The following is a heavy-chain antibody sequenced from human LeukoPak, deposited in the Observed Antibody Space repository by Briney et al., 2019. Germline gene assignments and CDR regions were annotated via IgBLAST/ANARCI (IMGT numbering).Heavy chain of an antibody. CDR3: AKGEQWLVLYFQH. CDR2: ISGSGGRK. Sequence: PGESLSLSCAVSGFTFSSYAMSWVRQAPGKGLEWVADISGSGGRKDYADSVKGRFTISRDNSKNTLYLQMNSLRAEDTAVYYCAKGEQWLVLYFQHWGQGTLVTVS. V-gene: IGHV3-23*01. J-gene: IGHJ1*01. CDR1: GFTFSSYA. D-gene: IGHD6-19*01.